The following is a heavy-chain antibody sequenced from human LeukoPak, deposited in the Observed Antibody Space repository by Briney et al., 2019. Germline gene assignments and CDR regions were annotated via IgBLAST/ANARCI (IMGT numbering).Heavy chain of an antibody. J-gene: IGHJ6*02. CDR3: AKDRSGSRTCQKSLDV. D-gene: IGHD3-10*01. V-gene: IGHV3-30*02. Sequence: GGSLRLSCAASGFTFRSYAMHWVRQAPGKGLEWVALIRSDEVSKYYAESVKGRFTVSRDNSKNTLFLQMNSLRVEDTAIYYCAKDRSGSRTCQKSLDVWGQGTTVTFSS. CDR2: IRSDEVSK. CDR1: GFTFRSYA.